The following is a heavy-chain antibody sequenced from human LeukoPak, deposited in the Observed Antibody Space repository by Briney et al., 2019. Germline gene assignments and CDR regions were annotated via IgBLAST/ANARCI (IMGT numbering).Heavy chain of an antibody. J-gene: IGHJ4*02. CDR2: IRFDEVNK. Sequence: GGSLRLSCAASGFTFSSYGMHWVRQAPGKGLEWVAFIRFDEVNKYYAESVKGRFTISRDNSKNKLYLQMNSLRSEDTAVYFCAKRGGYCSGGSCYQFDYWGQGTLVTVSS. CDR3: AKRGGYCSGGSCYQFDY. D-gene: IGHD2-15*01. V-gene: IGHV3-30*02. CDR1: GFTFSSYG.